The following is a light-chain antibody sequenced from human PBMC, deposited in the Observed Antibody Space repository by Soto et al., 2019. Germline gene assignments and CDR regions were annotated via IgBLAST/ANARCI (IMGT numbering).Light chain of an antibody. V-gene: IGKV1-5*01. CDR3: QQYNSYST. J-gene: IGKJ1*01. CDR2: DAS. Sequence: DIKMNQPPSTLSASVGDRVTITCRASQSISTWLAWYQQKPGKAPKLLIYDASSLESGVPSRFSGSGSGTEFTLTISSLQPEDFASYYCQQYNSYSTFGQGTKVDIK. CDR1: QSISTW.